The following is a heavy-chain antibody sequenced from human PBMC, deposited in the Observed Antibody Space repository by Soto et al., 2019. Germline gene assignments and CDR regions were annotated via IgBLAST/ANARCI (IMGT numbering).Heavy chain of an antibody. CDR1: GGTFSSYA. V-gene: IGHV1-69*13. D-gene: IGHD3-22*01. Sequence: SVKVSCKASGGTFSSYAISWVRQAPGQGLEWMGGIIPIFGTANYAQKFQGRVTITADESTSTAYMELSSLRSEDTAVYYCARRPSSGYYYAGFDPWGQGTLVTVSS. CDR3: ARRPSSGYYYAGFDP. CDR2: IIPIFGTA. J-gene: IGHJ5*02.